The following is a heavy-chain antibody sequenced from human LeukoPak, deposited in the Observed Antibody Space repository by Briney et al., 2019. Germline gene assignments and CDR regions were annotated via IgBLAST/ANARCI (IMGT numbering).Heavy chain of an antibody. CDR3: ARVLSGESFYYYYMDV. J-gene: IGHJ6*03. D-gene: IGHD2-21*01. V-gene: IGHV4-4*07. CDR2: IYATGSA. CDR1: GDSFSTNY. Sequence: PSETLSLTCTLSGDSFSTNYWSWIRHPAGKGLEWIGRIYATGSANYNPSLKSRVAITLDRSNNQFSPTLKSVTAADTAVYYCARVLSGESFYYYYMDVWGKGTTVTVSS.